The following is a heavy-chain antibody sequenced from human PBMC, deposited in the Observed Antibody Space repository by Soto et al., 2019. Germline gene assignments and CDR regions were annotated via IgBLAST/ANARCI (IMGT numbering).Heavy chain of an antibody. CDR1: GGTFSSYA. V-gene: IGHV1-69*13. Sequence: GASVKVSCKASGGTFSSYAISWVRQAPGQGLEWMGRIIPIFGTANYAQKFQGRVTITADESTSTAYMELSSLRSEDTAVYYCARDLSYYDSSGYYYGPAPPYYYYYGMDVWGQGTTVTVSS. CDR3: ARDLSYYDSSGYYYGPAPPYYYYYGMDV. D-gene: IGHD3-22*01. CDR2: IIPIFGTA. J-gene: IGHJ6*02.